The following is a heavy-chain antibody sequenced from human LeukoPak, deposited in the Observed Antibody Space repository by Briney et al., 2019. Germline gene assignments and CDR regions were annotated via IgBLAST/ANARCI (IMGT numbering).Heavy chain of an antibody. CDR2: ISYDGSNK. CDR1: GFTFSSYA. J-gene: IGHJ5*02. CDR3: AMSEYYDFPNWFDH. Sequence: PGGSLRLSCAASGFTFSSYAMHWVRQAPGKGLEWVAVISYDGSNKYYADSVKGRFTISRANAKHSLYLQMNSLRAEATAVYYCAMSEYYDFPNWFDHWGQGPLVTVSS. V-gene: IGHV3-30-3*01. D-gene: IGHD3-3*01.